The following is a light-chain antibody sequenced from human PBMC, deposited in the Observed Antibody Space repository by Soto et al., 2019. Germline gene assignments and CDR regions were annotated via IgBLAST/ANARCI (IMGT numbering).Light chain of an antibody. V-gene: IGLV2-14*01. CDR2: EVS. J-gene: IGLJ1*01. CDR3: SSYTSSSIDYV. CDR1: SGDVGGYNY. Sequence: QSALTQPASVSGSPGQSITISCTGTSGDVGGYNYVSWYQQHPGKAPELMIYEVSNRPSGVSNRFSGSKSGNTASLTISGLQAEDEADYYCSSYTSSSIDYVFGTGTKLTVL.